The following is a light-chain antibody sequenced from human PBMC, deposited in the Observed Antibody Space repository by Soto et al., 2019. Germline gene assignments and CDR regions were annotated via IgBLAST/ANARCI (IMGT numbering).Light chain of an antibody. CDR2: GAS. CDR3: QQYGSSPLT. CDR1: QSVSSNF. J-gene: IGKJ4*01. V-gene: IGKV3-20*01. Sequence: EIVLTQSPGTLSLSPGERATLSCRASQSVSSNFLAWYQQKPFQAPRLLIYGASSRATGIPDRFSGSGSGTDFTLTISRLEPEDFAVYYCQQYGSSPLTFGGGTKVDIK.